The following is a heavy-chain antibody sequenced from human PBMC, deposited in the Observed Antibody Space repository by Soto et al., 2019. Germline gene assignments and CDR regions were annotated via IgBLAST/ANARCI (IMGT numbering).Heavy chain of an antibody. Sequence: QVQLQESGPGLVKPSQTLSLPCTVSGGSISSGGYYWSWIRQHPGKGLEWIGYIYYSGSTSYNPSLKSRVTISVDTSKNQFSLKLSSVTAADTAVYYCARVRVAVAGMMDSNEYYFDYWGQGTLVTVSS. J-gene: IGHJ4*02. V-gene: IGHV4-31*03. CDR2: IYYSGST. D-gene: IGHD6-19*01. CDR3: ARVRVAVAGMMDSNEYYFDY. CDR1: GGSISSGGYY.